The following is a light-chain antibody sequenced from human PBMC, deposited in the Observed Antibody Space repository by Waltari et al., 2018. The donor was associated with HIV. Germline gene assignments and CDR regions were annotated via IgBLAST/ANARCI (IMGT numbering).Light chain of an antibody. Sequence: DIQMTQSPSSLSASVGDRVTITCQASQDIRNYLNWYQQKPGKAPKLLLYAASRLESGVPSRFSGSRSGTDYALTISSLQPEDFAVYYCQQYFSPPPLTFGGGTKVEIK. J-gene: IGKJ4*01. CDR2: AAS. V-gene: IGKV1-NL1*01. CDR3: QQYFSPPPLT. CDR1: QDIRNY.